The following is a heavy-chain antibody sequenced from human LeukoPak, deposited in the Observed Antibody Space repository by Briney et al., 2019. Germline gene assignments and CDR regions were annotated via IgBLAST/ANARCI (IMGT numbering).Heavy chain of an antibody. V-gene: IGHV3-23*01. Sequence: GGSLRLSCAASGFTFSSYAMSWVRQAPGKGLEWVSAISGSGGSTYYADSVKGRFTISRDNAKNSLCLQMNSLRAEDTAVYYCARVVAVASLDYWGQGTLVTVSS. CDR2: ISGSGGST. CDR3: ARVVAVASLDY. J-gene: IGHJ4*02. D-gene: IGHD6-19*01. CDR1: GFTFSSYA.